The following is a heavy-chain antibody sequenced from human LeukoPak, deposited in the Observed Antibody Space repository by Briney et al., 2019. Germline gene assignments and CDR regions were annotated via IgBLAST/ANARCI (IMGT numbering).Heavy chain of an antibody. CDR1: GFTFGDYA. CDR3: TRDSDYYDSSGYYADAFDI. J-gene: IGHJ3*02. D-gene: IGHD3-22*01. V-gene: IGHV3-49*04. CDR2: IRSKAYGGTT. Sequence: GGSLRLSCTASGFTFGDYAMSWVRQAPGKGLEWVGFIRSKAYGGTTEYAASVKGRFTISRDDSKSIAYLQMNSLKTEDTAVYYCTRDSDYYDSSGYYADAFDIWGQGTMVTVSS.